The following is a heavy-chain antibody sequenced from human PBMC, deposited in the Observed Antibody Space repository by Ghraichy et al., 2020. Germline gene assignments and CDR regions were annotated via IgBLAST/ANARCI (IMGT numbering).Heavy chain of an antibody. CDR3: ARAWVTPYYYYGMDV. Sequence: SETLSLTCAVYGGSFSGYYWSWIRQPPGKGLEWIGYIYYSGSTNYNPSLKSRVTISVDTSKNQFSLKLSSVTAADTAVYYCARAWVTPYYYYGMDVWGQGTTVTVSS. J-gene: IGHJ6*02. D-gene: IGHD2-21*02. CDR2: IYYSGST. CDR1: GGSFSGYY. V-gene: IGHV4-59*01.